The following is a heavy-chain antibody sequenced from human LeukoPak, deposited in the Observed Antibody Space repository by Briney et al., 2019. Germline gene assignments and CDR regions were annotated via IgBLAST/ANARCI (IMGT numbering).Heavy chain of an antibody. Sequence: PSETLSLTCTVSGGSIRSYYRSWIRQPPGKGLEWIGYIHSSGTTNSNPSLKSRVPFSIDSTKNHFSLKLTSVRAADPAVYYWARLYGSGYYDGDFWGQGSLVTVSS. V-gene: IGHV4-4*08. J-gene: IGHJ4*02. CDR2: IHSSGTT. CDR1: GGSIRSYY. D-gene: IGHD6-25*01. CDR3: ARLYGSGYYDGDF.